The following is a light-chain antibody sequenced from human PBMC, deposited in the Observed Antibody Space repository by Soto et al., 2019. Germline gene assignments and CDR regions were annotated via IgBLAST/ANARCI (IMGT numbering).Light chain of an antibody. Sequence: DIQMTQSPSTLSASVGDRVTITCRASQSISSWLAWYQQKPGKAPKLLMYDASSVESGVPSRFSGSGSGTEFTLTISSLQPDEFATYYCQQYNTYPCTFGQGTKVEIK. CDR3: QQYNTYPCT. CDR2: DAS. CDR1: QSISSW. V-gene: IGKV1-5*01. J-gene: IGKJ1*01.